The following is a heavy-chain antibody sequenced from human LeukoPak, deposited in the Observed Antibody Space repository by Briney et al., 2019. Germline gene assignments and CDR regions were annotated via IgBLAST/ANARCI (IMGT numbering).Heavy chain of an antibody. J-gene: IGHJ4*02. CDR3: ARIQIAAAGVDY. Sequence: GASVKVSCKASGYTFTGYYMHWVRQAPGQGLEWMGWINPNSGGTNYAQKFQGRVTMTRDTSISTAYMELSRLRSDDTAMYYCARIQIAAAGVDYWGQGTLVTVSS. D-gene: IGHD6-13*01. CDR1: GYTFTGYY. CDR2: INPNSGGT. V-gene: IGHV1-2*02.